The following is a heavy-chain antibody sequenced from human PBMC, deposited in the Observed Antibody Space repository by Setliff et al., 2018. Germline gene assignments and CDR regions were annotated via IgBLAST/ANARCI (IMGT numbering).Heavy chain of an antibody. CDR1: GFTFSAHY. J-gene: IGHJ6*02. V-gene: IGHV3-72*01. D-gene: IGHD3-22*01. CDR3: AKDVLKMIVVQSMDV. Sequence: GGSLRLSCAAPGFTFSAHYMDWLRQAPGKGLEWVGRIRNKDNSYTTEYAASVKGRFTISRDNSQNTLYLQMNSLRAEDTAVYYCAKDVLKMIVVQSMDVWGQGTTVTVSS. CDR2: IRNKDNSYTT.